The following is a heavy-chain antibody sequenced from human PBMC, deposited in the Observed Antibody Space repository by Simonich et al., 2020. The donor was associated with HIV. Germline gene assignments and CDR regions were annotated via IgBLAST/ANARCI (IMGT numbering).Heavy chain of an antibody. CDR3: ARVIFVTSAGFDY. Sequence: QVHLQQWGAGLLEPSETLSLTCAVYGGSFSGYCWSWIRQPPGKGLEWLGEINHSGSTNYNPSLKSRVTISRDTSKNQFSLKLSSVTAADTAIYYCARVIFVTSAGFDYWGQGTLVTVSS. J-gene: IGHJ4*02. V-gene: IGHV4-34*01. CDR2: INHSGST. CDR1: GGSFSGYC. D-gene: IGHD3-3*02.